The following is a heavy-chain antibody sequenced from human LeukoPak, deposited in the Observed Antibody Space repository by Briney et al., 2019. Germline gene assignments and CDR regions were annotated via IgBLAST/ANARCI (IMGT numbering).Heavy chain of an antibody. J-gene: IGHJ6*02. CDR3: ARGRVDDFWSGYYNYYGMDV. V-gene: IGHV4-34*01. CDR1: GGSFSGYY. Sequence: SETLSLTCAVYGGSFSGYYWSWIRQPPGKGLEWIGEINHSGSTNYNPSLKSRVTILVDTSKNQFSLKLSSVTAADTAVYYCARGRVDDFWSGYYNYYGMDVWGQGTTVTVSS. CDR2: INHSGST. D-gene: IGHD3-3*01.